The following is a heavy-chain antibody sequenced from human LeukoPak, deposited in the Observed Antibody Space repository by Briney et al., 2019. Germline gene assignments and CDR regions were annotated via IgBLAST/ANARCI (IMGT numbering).Heavy chain of an antibody. Sequence: GASLRLSCAASGFTFSSYAMSWVRQTPGKGLEWVSAISGSGGSTYYADSVKGRFTISRDNSKNTLYLQMNSLRAEDTAVYYCAKDRVHYGNEDYWGQGTLVTVSS. CDR3: AKDRVHYGNEDY. CDR1: GFTFSSYA. CDR2: ISGSGGST. J-gene: IGHJ4*02. D-gene: IGHD4-17*01. V-gene: IGHV3-23*01.